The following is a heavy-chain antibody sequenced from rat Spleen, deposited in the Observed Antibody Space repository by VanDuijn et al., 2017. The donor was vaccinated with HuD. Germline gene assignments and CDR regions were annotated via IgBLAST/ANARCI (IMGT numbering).Heavy chain of an antibody. J-gene: IGHJ4*01. CDR3: ARQVYYYDGTYYYGGVMDA. D-gene: IGHD1-12*02. Sequence: QVQLKESGPGLMQPSETLSLTCTVSGFSLTSNGVGWVRQPLGKGLVWMGTIWAGGSTNYNSAVQSRLSISRDTSKSQVFLKMNSLQPEDTGTYYCARQVYYYDGTYYYGGVMDAWGQGASVTVSS. CDR2: IWAGGST. V-gene: IGHV2-72*01. CDR1: GFSLTSNG.